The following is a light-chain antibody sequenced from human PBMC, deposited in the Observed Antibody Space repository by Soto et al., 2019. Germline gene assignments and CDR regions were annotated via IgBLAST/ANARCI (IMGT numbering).Light chain of an antibody. CDR3: CSYAGSSKV. V-gene: IGLV2-23*01. J-gene: IGLJ3*02. CDR1: SSDIGGYNF. CDR2: EAS. Sequence: QSALTQPASVSGSPGQSITISCTGTSSDIGGYNFVSWYQQHPGKAPKLMIYEASKRPSGVSNRFSGSKSGSTASLTISGLQAEDEADYYCCSYAGSSKVFGGGTKLTVL.